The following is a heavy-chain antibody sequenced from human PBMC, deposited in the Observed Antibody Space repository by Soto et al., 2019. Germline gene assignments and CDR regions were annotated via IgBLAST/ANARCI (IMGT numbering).Heavy chain of an antibody. D-gene: IGHD3-10*01. CDR3: ATMVRGGVDV. CDR1: GFTFTNYA. Sequence: QVQLVQSGAEVKKPGASVKVSCKASGFTFTNYAIHWMRQAPGQRLEWMGWINAGNGNTKYSQKFQGRVTITRDTSASTAYMELSSLTSEDTAVYYCATMVRGGVDVWGQGTTVTVSS. V-gene: IGHV1-3*01. J-gene: IGHJ6*02. CDR2: INAGNGNT.